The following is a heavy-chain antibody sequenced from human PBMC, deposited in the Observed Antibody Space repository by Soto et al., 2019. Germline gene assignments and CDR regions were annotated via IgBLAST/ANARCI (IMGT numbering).Heavy chain of an antibody. V-gene: IGHV1-8*01. CDR3: TRGGDFDY. J-gene: IGHJ4*02. Sequence: QVQLVHSGAEVKKPGASVKVSCKASGYTFTTYDINWVRQATGQGLEWMGFMNPYSGNTGYAQKLQGRVTMTMNTFISTAYMELSSLRFEDTAVYYCTRGGDFDYWGQGSLVTVSS. CDR1: GYTFTTYD. CDR2: MNPYSGNT.